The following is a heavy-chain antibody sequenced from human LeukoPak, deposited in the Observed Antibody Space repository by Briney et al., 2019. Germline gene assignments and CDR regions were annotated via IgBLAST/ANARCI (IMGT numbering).Heavy chain of an antibody. CDR3: ARDHSVTGYWYFDL. CDR1: GGSISSGDYS. V-gene: IGHV4-30-2*01. D-gene: IGHD2-21*02. Sequence: SQTLSLTCAVSGGSISSGDYSWSWVRQPPGKGLEWIVYIYHTGGTFYNPSLKSRVTMSADRSKNQFSLKLSSVTAADTAVYYCARDHSVTGYWYFDLWGRGTLVTVSS. J-gene: IGHJ2*01. CDR2: IYHTGGT.